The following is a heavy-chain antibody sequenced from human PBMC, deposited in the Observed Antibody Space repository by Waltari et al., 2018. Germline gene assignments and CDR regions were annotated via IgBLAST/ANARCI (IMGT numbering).Heavy chain of an antibody. J-gene: IGHJ3*02. Sequence: EVQLLESGGGLVQPGGSLRLSCAASGFTFSSYAMSWVRQAAGKGLEWVSGIGGSGGGTNYAGTVKGRFTISRDNAKNTLYLQMNSLRAEDTAVYYCAKVWALGELSTDAFDIWGQGTMVTVSS. CDR2: IGGSGGGT. CDR3: AKVWALGELSTDAFDI. CDR1: GFTFSSYA. V-gene: IGHV3-23*01. D-gene: IGHD3-16*02.